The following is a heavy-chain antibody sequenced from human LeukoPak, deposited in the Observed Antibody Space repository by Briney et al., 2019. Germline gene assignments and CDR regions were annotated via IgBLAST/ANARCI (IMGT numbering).Heavy chain of an antibody. J-gene: IGHJ5*02. CDR3: ARDQNRGDPWFDP. D-gene: IGHD1-14*01. Sequence: PGGSLRLSCAASGFTFSSYAMSWVRQAPGKGLEWVSSISSSSSYIYYADSVKGRFTISRDNAKNSLYLQMNSLRAEDTAVYYCARDQNRGDPWFDPWGQGTLVTVSS. V-gene: IGHV3-21*01. CDR2: ISSSSSYI. CDR1: GFTFSSYA.